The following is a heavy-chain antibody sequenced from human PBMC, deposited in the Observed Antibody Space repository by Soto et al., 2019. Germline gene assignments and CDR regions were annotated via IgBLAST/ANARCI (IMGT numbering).Heavy chain of an antibody. Sequence: QVQLQESGPGLVKPSETLSLTCTVSGGSISSYYWSWIRQPAGKGLEWIGRIYTSGSTNYNPSLKSRVTMSVDTSKNQFSLKLSSVTAADTAVYCCARVRGYCSSTSCYTDWYFDLWGRGTLVTVSS. V-gene: IGHV4-4*07. D-gene: IGHD2-2*02. CDR1: GGSISSYY. CDR3: ARVRGYCSSTSCYTDWYFDL. J-gene: IGHJ2*01. CDR2: IYTSGST.